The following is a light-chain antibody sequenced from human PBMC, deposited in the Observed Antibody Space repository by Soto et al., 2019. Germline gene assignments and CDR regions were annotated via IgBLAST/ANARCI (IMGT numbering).Light chain of an antibody. V-gene: IGLV2-14*01. Sequence: QSALTQPASVSGSPGQSITISCTGTSSDVGGHNFVSWYQHHPGKAPKLMIYEVTNRPSGVSDRFSGSKSGNTASLTISGLQAEDEADYYCNSYTSTFTWVFGGGTQRTVL. CDR2: EVT. J-gene: IGLJ2*01. CDR1: SSDVGGHNF. CDR3: NSYTSTFTWV.